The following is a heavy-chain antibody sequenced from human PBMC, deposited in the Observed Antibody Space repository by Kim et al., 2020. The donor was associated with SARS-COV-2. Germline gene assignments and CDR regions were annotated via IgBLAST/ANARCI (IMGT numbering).Heavy chain of an antibody. D-gene: IGHD5-18*01. Sequence: TYYADSLKSRFTISRDNTENSLYLQMSSLRPEVTALYYCARVDTAMAFDYWGQGTLVTVSS. V-gene: IGHV3-43*01. CDR2: T. J-gene: IGHJ4*02. CDR3: ARVDTAMAFDY.